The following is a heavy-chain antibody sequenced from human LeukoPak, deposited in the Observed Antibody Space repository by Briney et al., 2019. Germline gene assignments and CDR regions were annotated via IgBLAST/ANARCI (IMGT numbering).Heavy chain of an antibody. CDR1: GFAFTSSA. V-gene: IGHV1-58*01. CDR3: AADLRDSSSARYYYYYYMDV. J-gene: IGHJ6*03. D-gene: IGHD6-6*01. Sequence: GASVKVSCKASGFAFTSSAVQWVRQARGQRLEWIGWIVVGSGNTNYAQKFQERVTITRDMSTSTAYMELSSLRSEDTAVYYCAADLRDSSSARYYYYYYMDVWGKGTTVTVSS. CDR2: IVVGSGNT.